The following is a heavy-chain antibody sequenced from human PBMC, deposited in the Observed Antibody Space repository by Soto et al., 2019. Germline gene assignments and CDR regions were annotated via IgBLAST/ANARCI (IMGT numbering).Heavy chain of an antibody. Sequence: ASETLSLTCTVSGGSISSYYWSWIRQPPGKGLEWIGYIYYSGKTNYNPSLKNRDTIKEDTSKIHFSLKLTSVTAADTAFFFCARRGSRLSVAVAAFDYWSQGTLVTVSS. J-gene: IGHJ4*02. V-gene: IGHV4-59*08. CDR1: GGSISSYY. CDR2: IYYSGKT. CDR3: ARRGSRLSVAVAAFDY. D-gene: IGHD6-19*01.